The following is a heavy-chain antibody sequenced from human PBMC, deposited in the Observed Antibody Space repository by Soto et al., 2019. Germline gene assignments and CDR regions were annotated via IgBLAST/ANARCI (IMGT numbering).Heavy chain of an antibody. Sequence: SETLSLTCAVYGGSFSGYYWSWIRQPPGKGLEWIGEINHSGSTNYNPSLKSRVTISVDTSKNQFSLKLSSVTAADTAVYYCARGRTGDYWGQGTLVTVSS. J-gene: IGHJ4*02. D-gene: IGHD3-10*01. CDR2: INHSGST. CDR1: GGSFSGYY. CDR3: ARGRTGDY. V-gene: IGHV4-34*01.